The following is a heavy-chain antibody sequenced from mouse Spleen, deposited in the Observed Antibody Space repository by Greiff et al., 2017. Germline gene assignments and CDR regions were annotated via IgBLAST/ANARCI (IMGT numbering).Heavy chain of an antibody. V-gene: IGHV1-53*01. J-gene: IGHJ2*01. CDR1: GYTFTSYW. CDR3: ARFRSYGNYFDY. D-gene: IGHD2-1*01. CDR2: INPSNGGT. Sequence: VKLQQPGTELVKPGASVKLSCKASGYTFTSYWMHWVKQRPGQGLEWIGNINPSNGGTNYNEKFKSKATLTVDKSSSTAYMQLSRLTSEDSAVYYCARFRSYGNYFDYWGQGTTLTVSS.